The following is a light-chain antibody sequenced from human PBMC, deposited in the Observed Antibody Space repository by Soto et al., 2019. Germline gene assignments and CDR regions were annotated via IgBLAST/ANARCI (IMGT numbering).Light chain of an antibody. V-gene: IGLV1-40*01. CDR2: GNS. Sequence: QSVLTQPPSVSGAPGQRVTISCTGSSSNIGAGYDVHWYQQLPGTAPKLLIYGNSNRPSGVPDRFSGSKSGTSASLDITGLQAEDEADYYCQSYDSSLSGSLFGGGPKLTVL. J-gene: IGLJ3*02. CDR3: QSYDSSLSGSL. CDR1: SSNIGAGYD.